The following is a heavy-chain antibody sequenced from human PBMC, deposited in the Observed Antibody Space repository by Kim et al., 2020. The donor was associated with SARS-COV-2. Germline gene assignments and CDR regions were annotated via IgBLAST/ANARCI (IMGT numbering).Heavy chain of an antibody. J-gene: IGHJ4*02. CDR2: MNPNSGNT. CDR3: ARGMKTDSSGYFP. V-gene: IGHV1-8*01. D-gene: IGHD3-22*01. CDR1: GYTFTTYD. Sequence: ASVKVSCKTSGYTFTTYDINWVRQATGQGLEWMGWMNPNSGNTGYAQKFQGRVTMTRNTSMNTAYMELSSLRSEDTAVYYCARGMKTDSSGYFPWGQGTLVTVSS.